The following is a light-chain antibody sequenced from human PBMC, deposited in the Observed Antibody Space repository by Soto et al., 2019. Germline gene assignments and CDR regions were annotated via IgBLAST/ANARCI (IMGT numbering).Light chain of an antibody. Sequence: EIVLTQSPGTLSLSPGERATLSCRASQSVTSSNLAWYQQKPGQAPRLLIHGASSRATGIPDRFSGSGSGTDLTLTISRLEPEDFAVYYCQQYGSSPRTFGQGTKVEIK. CDR1: QSVTSSN. V-gene: IGKV3-20*01. J-gene: IGKJ1*01. CDR3: QQYGSSPRT. CDR2: GAS.